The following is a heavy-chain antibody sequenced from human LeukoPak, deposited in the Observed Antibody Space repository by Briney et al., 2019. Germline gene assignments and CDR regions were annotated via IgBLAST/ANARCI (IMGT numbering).Heavy chain of an antibody. V-gene: IGHV4-59*08. Sequence: SETLSLTCTVSGGSISSYYWRWMRQPPGKGLEWIGYIYYSGSTNYNPSLKSRVTISVDTSKNQFSLKLSSVTAADTAVYYCATFYGEDDEGPFDYWGQGTLVTVSS. CDR1: GGSISSYY. CDR3: ATFYGEDDEGPFDY. J-gene: IGHJ4*02. D-gene: IGHD4-17*01. CDR2: IYYSGST.